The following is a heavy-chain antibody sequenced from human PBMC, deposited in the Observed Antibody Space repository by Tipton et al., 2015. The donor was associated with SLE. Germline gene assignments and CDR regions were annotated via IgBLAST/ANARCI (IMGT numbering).Heavy chain of an antibody. V-gene: IGHV3-73*01. CDR3: ARLRIGYNYDAFDM. D-gene: IGHD5-24*01. Sequence: SLRLSCAASGFTFSESALHWVRLASGKGLEWVGRIRGKANNYATAFAASVRGRFTISRDNAKNSLFLQMNSLRAEDTAVYYCARLRIGYNYDAFDMWGQGTMVTVSS. J-gene: IGHJ3*02. CDR2: IRGKANNYAT. CDR1: GFTFSESA.